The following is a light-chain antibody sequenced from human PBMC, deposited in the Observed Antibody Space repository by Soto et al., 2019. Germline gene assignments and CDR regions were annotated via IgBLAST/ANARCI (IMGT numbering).Light chain of an antibody. CDR1: QGISTY. V-gene: IGKV1-16*02. Sequence: DIQMTQSPSSVSASVGDRVTITCRASQGISTYLGWYQQKPGKAPKSLIYSASSLQSGVPSKFSGVGSVTEVTLTIPDMQPDDFATYYCQQYYRYPGTFGQGTKVEI. CDR3: QQYYRYPGT. CDR2: SAS. J-gene: IGKJ1*01.